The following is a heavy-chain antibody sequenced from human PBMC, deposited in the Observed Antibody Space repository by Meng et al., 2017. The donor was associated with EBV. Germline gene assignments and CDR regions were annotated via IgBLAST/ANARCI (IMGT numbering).Heavy chain of an antibody. CDR3: AHIIAARPFDY. Sequence: ITLKESGPTLVKPTQTLTLTCTFSGFSLSTRGVGVGWSRQPPGKALEWLALIYWDDDKRYSPSLKSRLTITKDTSKNQVVLTMTNMDPVDAATYYCAHIIAARPFDYWGQGTLVTVSS. D-gene: IGHD6-6*01. CDR2: IYWDDDK. CDR1: GFSLSTRGVG. V-gene: IGHV2-5*02. J-gene: IGHJ4*02.